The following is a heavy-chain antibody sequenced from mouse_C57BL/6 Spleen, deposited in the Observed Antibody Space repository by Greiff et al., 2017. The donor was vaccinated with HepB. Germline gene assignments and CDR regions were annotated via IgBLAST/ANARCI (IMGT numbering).Heavy chain of an antibody. CDR1: GFSLTSYG. CDR2: IWGDGST. V-gene: IGHV2-3*01. J-gene: IGHJ1*03. CDR3: AKSTTVAAPGYFDV. Sequence: QVQLKESGPGLVAPSQSLSITCTVSGFSLTSYGVSWVRQPPGKGLEWLGVIWGDGSTNYHSALISRLSTSQDNPKSQVFLKLNSLQTDDTATDYCAKSTTVAAPGYFDVWGTGTTVTVSS. D-gene: IGHD1-1*01.